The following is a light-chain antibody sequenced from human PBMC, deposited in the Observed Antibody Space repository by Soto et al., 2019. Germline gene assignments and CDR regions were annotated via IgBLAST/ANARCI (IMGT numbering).Light chain of an antibody. J-gene: IGKJ2*01. V-gene: IGKV1-39*01. CDR1: QSIGRY. Sequence: DIQLTQSPSSLSAFVGDRVTITCRTSQSIGRYLHWYQQKPGKAPKLLIYAASNLHDGVPSRFSGSGSGTDFTLTISSLQPEDFAIYFCQQSYSTPIYTFGPGTELEIK. CDR3: QQSYSTPIYT. CDR2: AAS.